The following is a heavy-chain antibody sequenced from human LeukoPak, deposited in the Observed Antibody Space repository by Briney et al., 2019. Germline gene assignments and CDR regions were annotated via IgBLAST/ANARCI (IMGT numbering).Heavy chain of an antibody. CDR2: ISYDGSNK. V-gene: IGHV3-30-3*01. CDR1: GFTFSSYA. Sequence: GGSLRLSCAASGFTFSSYAMHWVRQAPGKGLEWVAVISYDGSNKYYADSVKGRFTISRDNSKNTLYLQMNSLRAEDTAVYYCARDSVDTWPYYYYYGMDVWGQGTTVTVSS. CDR3: ARDSVDTWPYYYYYGMDV. J-gene: IGHJ6*02. D-gene: IGHD5-18*01.